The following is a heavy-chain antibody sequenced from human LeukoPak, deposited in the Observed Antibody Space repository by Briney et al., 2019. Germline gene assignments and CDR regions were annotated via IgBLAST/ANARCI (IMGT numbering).Heavy chain of an antibody. D-gene: IGHD3-3*01. J-gene: IGHJ3*02. CDR3: ARGVDFWSGHNPGGAFDI. Sequence: GASVKVSCKASGYTFTSYGISWVRQAPGQGLEWMGGIIPIFGTANYAQKFQGRVTITTDESTSTAYMELSSLRSEDTAVYYCARGVDFWSGHNPGGAFDIWGQGTMVTVSS. CDR1: GYTFTSYG. V-gene: IGHV1-69*05. CDR2: IIPIFGTA.